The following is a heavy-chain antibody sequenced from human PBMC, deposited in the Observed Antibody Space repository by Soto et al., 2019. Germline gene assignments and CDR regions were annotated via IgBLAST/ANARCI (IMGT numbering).Heavy chain of an antibody. CDR3: ARARLDTPALDY. CDR2: LSYDGNNK. V-gene: IGHV3-30*09. CDR1: GFTFRSYA. Sequence: QVQLVEPGGGVVQPGRSLRLSCAASGFTFRSYAMHWVRQAPGKGLELVAVLSYDGNNKYYADSVKGRFAISRDNSRNTLYLQMNSLRAEDTAVYYCARARLDTPALDYWGQGTLVTVSS. J-gene: IGHJ4*02. D-gene: IGHD2-2*01.